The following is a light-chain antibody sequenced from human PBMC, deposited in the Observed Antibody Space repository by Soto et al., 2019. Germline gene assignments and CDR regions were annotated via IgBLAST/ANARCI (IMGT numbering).Light chain of an antibody. J-gene: IGLJ1*01. CDR3: SSYTRSNTFPYV. CDR1: SGDVGGYDY. V-gene: IGLV2-14*01. Sequence: QSALTQPASLSGSPGQSITISCIGTSGDVGGYDYVSWYQQHPGKALKLMIYEVTNRPSGVSNRFSGSKSGNTASLTISGLQAEDEADYYCSSYTRSNTFPYVFGTGTKVTVL. CDR2: EVT.